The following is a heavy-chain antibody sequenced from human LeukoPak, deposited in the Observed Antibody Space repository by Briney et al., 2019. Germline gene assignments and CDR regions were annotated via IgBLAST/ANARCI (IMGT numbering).Heavy chain of an antibody. J-gene: IGHJ6*02. CDR1: GFTFSTYG. CDR3: AKDQKRDSGHYAMDV. Sequence: GGSLRLSCAASGFTFSTYGMHWVRQAPGKGLEWVAIISYDGGSAYYADSVKGRFTISRDNSKSTLHLQMNSLRAEDSAVFYCAKDQKRDSGHYAMDVWGQGTTVTVSS. D-gene: IGHD2-21*01. CDR2: ISYDGGSA. V-gene: IGHV3-30*18.